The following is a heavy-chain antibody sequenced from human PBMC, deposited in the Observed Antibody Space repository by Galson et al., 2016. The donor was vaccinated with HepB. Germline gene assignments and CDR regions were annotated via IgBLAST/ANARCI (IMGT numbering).Heavy chain of an antibody. D-gene: IGHD1-26*01. CDR3: ARDFDISGDY. V-gene: IGHV3-74*01. CDR1: GFTFSNYW. J-gene: IGHJ4*02. CDR2: INPGGSTT. Sequence: SLRLSCAASGFTFSNYWIHWVRQAPGKGLVWVSRINPGGSTTGFADSVKGRFTISRDNAKNTVYLYMNSLRAEDTGVYYRARDFDISGDYWGQGTLVTVSS.